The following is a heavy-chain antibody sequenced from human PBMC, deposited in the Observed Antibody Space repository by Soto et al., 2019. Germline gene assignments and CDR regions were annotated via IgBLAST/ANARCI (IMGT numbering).Heavy chain of an antibody. CDR3: ARPTYYYDSSGPPGY. V-gene: IGHV3-23*01. Sequence: GGSLRLSCAASGVTFSSYAISWVRHAPGKGRAWGAGGSGSGIGTYYADSVKRRFTISRDNPKHPLYLQMNSLRAEDTAVYYCARPTYYYDSSGPPGYWGQGTLLTVSS. J-gene: IGHJ4*02. CDR2: GSGSGIGT. CDR1: GVTFSSYA. D-gene: IGHD3-22*01.